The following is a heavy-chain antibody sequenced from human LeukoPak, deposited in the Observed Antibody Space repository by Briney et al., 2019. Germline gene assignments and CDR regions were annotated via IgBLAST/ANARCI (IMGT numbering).Heavy chain of an antibody. D-gene: IGHD6-13*01. CDR3: AKEWQQLVPDDYYYYYGMDV. Sequence: GGSLILSCAASGFTFSSYGMHWVRQAPGKGLEWVAVISYDGSNKYYADSVKGRFTISRDNSKNTLYLQMNSLRAEDTAVYYCAKEWQQLVPDDYYYYYGMDVWGQGTTVTVSS. V-gene: IGHV3-30*18. CDR1: GFTFSSYG. J-gene: IGHJ6*02. CDR2: ISYDGSNK.